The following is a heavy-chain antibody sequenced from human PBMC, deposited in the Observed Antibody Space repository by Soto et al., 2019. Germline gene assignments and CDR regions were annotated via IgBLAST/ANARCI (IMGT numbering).Heavy chain of an antibody. CDR3: ARGHSYYYSSPASYPFDF. V-gene: IGHV5-51*01. CDR1: RYMFTSYW. Sequence: VESLKISCTASRYMFTSYWICCFRQQPVKVLEWMGIIYPGGSSIRYGPPFRGQVTISADKSLSTAYLEWSSLKASDTAIYFCARGHSYYYSSPASYPFDFWGQGTLVTVSS. D-gene: IGHD2-21*02. J-gene: IGHJ4*02. CDR2: IYPGGSSI.